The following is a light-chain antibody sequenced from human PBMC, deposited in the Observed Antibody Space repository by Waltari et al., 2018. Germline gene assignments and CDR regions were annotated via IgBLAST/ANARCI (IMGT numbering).Light chain of an antibody. CDR2: GAS. J-gene: IGKJ2*01. CDR1: QSIGRH. CDR3: QQFNDWPPYT. V-gene: IGKV3-15*01. Sequence: ETLMTQSPATLSVSPGERATLSCRASQSIGRHLAWYQQKPGQAPKLLIYGASTRAAGVPIRFSGSGSGTEFTLTINSLQSEDFAVYYCQQFNDWPPYTFGQGTKLELK.